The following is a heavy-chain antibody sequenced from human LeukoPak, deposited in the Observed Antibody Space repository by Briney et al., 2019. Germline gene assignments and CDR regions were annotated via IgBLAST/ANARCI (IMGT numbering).Heavy chain of an antibody. D-gene: IGHD3-3*01. J-gene: IGHJ3*02. V-gene: IGHV4-59*01. Sequence: SETLSLTCTGSGGSISSYYWSWIRQPPGKGLEWIGYIYYSGSTNYNPSLKSRVTISVDTSKNQFSLKLSSVTAADTAVYYCARDVPRFDAFDIWGQATIVTLSS. CDR2: IYYSGST. CDR3: ARDVPRFDAFDI. CDR1: GGSISSYY.